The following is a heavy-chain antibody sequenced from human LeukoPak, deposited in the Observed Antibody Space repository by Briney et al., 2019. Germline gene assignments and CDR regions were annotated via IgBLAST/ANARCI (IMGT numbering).Heavy chain of an antibody. CDR2: INYGGNTI. CDR3: AGGTAAGGSDAFDI. V-gene: IGHV3-11*04. CDR1: GFTFSDYY. D-gene: IGHD2-21*02. J-gene: IGHJ3*02. Sequence: GSLRLSXAASGFTFSDYYMSWIRQAPGKGLEWVSYINYGGNTIYYADSVKGRFTISRDNAKNSLYLQMNSLRVEDTSVYYCAGGTAAGGSDAFDIWGLGTMVTVSS.